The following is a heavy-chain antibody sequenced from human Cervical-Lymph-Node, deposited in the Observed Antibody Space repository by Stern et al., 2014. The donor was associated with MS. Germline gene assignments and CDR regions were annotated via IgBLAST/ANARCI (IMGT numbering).Heavy chain of an antibody. V-gene: IGHV4-59*01. CDR1: GGSISSYY. CDR3: ARDVIWFGGRYFDY. J-gene: IGHJ4*02. D-gene: IGHD3-10*01. CDR2: IYYSGST. Sequence: QVQLVESGPGLVKPSETLSLTCTVSGGSISSYYWSWIRQPPGKGLEWIGYIYYSGSTNYNPSLKSRVTISVDTSKNQFSLKLSSVTAADTAVYYCARDVIWFGGRYFDYWGQGTLVTVSS.